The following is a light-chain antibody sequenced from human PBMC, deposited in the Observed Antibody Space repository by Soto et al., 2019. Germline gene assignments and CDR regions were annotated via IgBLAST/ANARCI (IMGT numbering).Light chain of an antibody. CDR2: GAS. CDR3: QQYGSSQSIT. J-gene: IGKJ5*01. Sequence: ILLTQSPCTLALSPGERATLSCRASQSVSSSYLAWYQQKPGHAPRLLIYGASSRATGIPDRFSGSGSGTDFTLTISRLEPEDFAVYYCQQYGSSQSITFGQGTRLEIK. CDR1: QSVSSSY. V-gene: IGKV3-20*01.